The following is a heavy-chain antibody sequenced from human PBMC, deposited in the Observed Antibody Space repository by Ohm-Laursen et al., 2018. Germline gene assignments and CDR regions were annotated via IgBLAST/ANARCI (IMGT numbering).Heavy chain of an antibody. D-gene: IGHD3-22*01. CDR1: GFTVTSNY. Sequence: SLRLSCAASGFTVTSNYMSWVRQAPGKGLEWVSVIYTGGTIYYADSVQGRFTISRDNAKNSLYLQMNSLRAEDTAVYYCARDFRYYDSSGYYKFFDYWGQGTLVTVSS. V-gene: IGHV3-66*01. J-gene: IGHJ4*02. CDR3: ARDFRYYDSSGYYKFFDY. CDR2: IYTGGTI.